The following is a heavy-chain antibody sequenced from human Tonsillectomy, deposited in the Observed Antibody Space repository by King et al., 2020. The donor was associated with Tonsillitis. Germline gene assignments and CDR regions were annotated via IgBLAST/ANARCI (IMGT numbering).Heavy chain of an antibody. V-gene: IGHV4-39*01. J-gene: IGHJ4*02. CDR2: IYYSGST. CDR1: GGSISSSSYY. Sequence: QLQESGPGLVKPSETLSLTCTVSGGSISSSSYYWGWIRQPPGQGLEWIGSIYYSGSTYYNPSLKSRVTISVDTSKNQFSLKLSSVTAADTAVYYCARIQVEMATITLYYFDYWGQGTLVTVSS. CDR3: ARIQVEMATITLYYFDY. D-gene: IGHD5-24*01.